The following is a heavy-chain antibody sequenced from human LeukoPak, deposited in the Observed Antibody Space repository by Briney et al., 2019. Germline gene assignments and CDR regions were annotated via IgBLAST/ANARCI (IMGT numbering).Heavy chain of an antibody. CDR1: GFTFRDYW. CDR2: VKQDGSEK. D-gene: IGHD2-2*01. Sequence: GGSLRLSCAAFGFTFRDYWISWVRQTPGKGLEWVANVKQDGSEKFYADSVKGRFTISRDNAKNSVLLQMDSLRVEDTAVYYCTRMAWRSRPFDYWGQGTLVTVSS. CDR3: TRMAWRSRPFDY. J-gene: IGHJ4*02. V-gene: IGHV3-7*01.